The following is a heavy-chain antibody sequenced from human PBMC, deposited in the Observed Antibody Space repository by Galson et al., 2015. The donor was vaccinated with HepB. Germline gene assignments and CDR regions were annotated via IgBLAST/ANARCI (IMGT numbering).Heavy chain of an antibody. D-gene: IGHD3-16*02. V-gene: IGHV4-39*01. J-gene: IGHJ6*02. Sequence: ATLSLTCTVSGGSTSSSSYYWNWIRQSPGKGLEWIGSVYYSGVTYYNPSLKGRVTISVDTSKNQFSLRVSSVTAADTAMYYCARALGGSYFYGMDVWGQGTTVAVSS. CDR3: ARALGGSYFYGMDV. CDR2: VYYSGVT. CDR1: GGSTSSSSYY.